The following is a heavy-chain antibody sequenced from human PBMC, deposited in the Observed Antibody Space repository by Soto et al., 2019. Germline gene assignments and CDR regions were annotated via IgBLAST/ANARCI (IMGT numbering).Heavy chain of an antibody. CDR3: AKVATSIWHANWLAP. Sequence: PGGSLRLSCSGSGFEFRRTRMHWVRQAPGKGLEWVAVISYDGTQKNYGDSVKGRFTVSRDNSNNTLYLQMHSLRSDDTAVYYCAKVATSIWHANWLAPWGHGTLVTVSS. CDR2: ISYDGTQK. CDR1: GFEFRRTR. J-gene: IGHJ5*02. V-gene: IGHV3-30*18. D-gene: IGHD3-3*02.